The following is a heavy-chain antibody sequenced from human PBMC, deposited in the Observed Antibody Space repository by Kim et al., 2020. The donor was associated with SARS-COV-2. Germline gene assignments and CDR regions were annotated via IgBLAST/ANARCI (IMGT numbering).Heavy chain of an antibody. CDR1: GGSISSGDYY. CDR3: ARVLAYYGSGSPFDP. V-gene: IGHV4-30-4*01. J-gene: IGHJ5*02. Sequence: SQTLSLTCTVSGGSISSGDYYWSWIRQPPEKGLEWIAYIYHSGRTYYNPSLKSRVTISVDTSKNQFSLKLSSVTAADTAVYFCARVLAYYGSGSPFDPWGQGPLAPVPS. CDR2: IYHSGRT. D-gene: IGHD3-10*01.